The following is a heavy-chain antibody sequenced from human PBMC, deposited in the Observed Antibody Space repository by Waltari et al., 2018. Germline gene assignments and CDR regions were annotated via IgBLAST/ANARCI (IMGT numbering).Heavy chain of an antibody. CDR2: IIPILGIA. V-gene: IGHV1-69*02. D-gene: IGHD3-9*01. CDR1: GGTFSSYT. J-gene: IGHJ6*02. CDR3: ARAHTRPNDILTGTTIYGMDV. Sequence: QVQLVQSGAEVKKPGSSVKVSCKASGGTFSSYTISWVRQAPGQGLEWMGRIIPILGIANYAQKFQGRVTITADKSTSTAYMELSSLRSEDTAVYYCARAHTRPNDILTGTTIYGMDVWGQGTTVTVSS.